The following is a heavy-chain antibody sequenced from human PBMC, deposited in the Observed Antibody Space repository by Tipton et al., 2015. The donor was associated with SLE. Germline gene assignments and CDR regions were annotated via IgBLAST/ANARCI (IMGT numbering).Heavy chain of an antibody. D-gene: IGHD4-17*01. CDR3: ARDTATVTTGPMDY. J-gene: IGHJ4*02. Sequence: SLRLSCAASGFTFSKYAMSWVRQAPGKGLDWVSSISGSGGNPKYADSVKGRFTISRDNSKNTLYLQMNSLRAEDTAIYYCARDTATVTTGPMDYWGQGALVIVSS. V-gene: IGHV3-23*01. CDR1: GFTFSKYA. CDR2: ISGSGGNP.